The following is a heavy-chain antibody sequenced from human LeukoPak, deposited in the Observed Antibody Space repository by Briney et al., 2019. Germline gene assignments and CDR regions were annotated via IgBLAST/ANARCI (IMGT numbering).Heavy chain of an antibody. J-gene: IGHJ5*02. CDR3: ARALRYFDWLSTSPEYNWLDP. CDR2: ISSSSSTI. D-gene: IGHD3-9*01. CDR1: GFTFSSYS. V-gene: IGHV3-48*01. Sequence: PGGSLRLSCAASGFTFSSYSMNWVRQAAGKGLEWVSYISSSSSTIYYADSVKGRFTISRDNAKNSLYLQMNSLRAEDTAVYYCARALRYFDWLSTSPEYNWLDPWGQGTLVTVSS.